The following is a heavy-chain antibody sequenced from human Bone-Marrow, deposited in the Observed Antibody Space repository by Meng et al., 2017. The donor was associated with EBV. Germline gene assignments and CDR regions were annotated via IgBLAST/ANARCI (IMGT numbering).Heavy chain of an antibody. D-gene: IGHD4-17*01. V-gene: IGHV4-30-4*01. Sequence: QWRLQVPGPGRGKPAQTLSLTCAVSDDSIHSGGYYWSWIRQPPGKGLEWIGYIYYSSSTYYTPSLKTRLTISLDTSKSQFSLKLYSVTAADTAMYYCARAGRGYGDFEYYFDYWGQGTLVTVSS. J-gene: IGHJ4*02. CDR1: DDSIHSGGYY. CDR2: IYYSSST. CDR3: ARAGRGYGDFEYYFDY.